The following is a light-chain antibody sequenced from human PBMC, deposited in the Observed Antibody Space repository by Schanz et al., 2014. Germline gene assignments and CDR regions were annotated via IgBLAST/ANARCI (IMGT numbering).Light chain of an antibody. V-gene: IGLV3-21*02. CDR1: NIRNKD. CDR2: DDT. CDR3: QVWDSSSVI. Sequence: SYELTQPPSVSVAPGQTATITCGGDNIRNKDVNWYQQKPGQAPVLVVYDDTDRPSGIPERFSGSNSGNTATLTISRVEAGDEADYYCQVWDSSSVIFGGGTKLTVL. J-gene: IGLJ2*01.